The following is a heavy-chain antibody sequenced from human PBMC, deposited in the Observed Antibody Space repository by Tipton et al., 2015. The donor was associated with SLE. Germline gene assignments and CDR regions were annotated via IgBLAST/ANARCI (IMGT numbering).Heavy chain of an antibody. CDR2: IYYTGNT. Sequence: GLVKPSETLSLTCTVSGGSISSSTYYWGWIRQPPGKGLEWIGSIYYTGNTFYSPSLKSRVTISVDTSKNQFSLKLSSVTAADTAVYYCARDEYRYDGTGYHLLGHFDFWGQGTLVTVSS. V-gene: IGHV4-39*07. D-gene: IGHD3-22*01. J-gene: IGHJ4*02. CDR3: ARDEYRYDGTGYHLLGHFDF. CDR1: GGSISSSTYY.